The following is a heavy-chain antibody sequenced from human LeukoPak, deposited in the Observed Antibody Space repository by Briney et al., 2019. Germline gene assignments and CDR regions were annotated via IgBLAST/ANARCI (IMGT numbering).Heavy chain of an antibody. V-gene: IGHV1-2*02. CDR1: GYTFTGYY. D-gene: IGHD2-2*01. J-gene: IGHJ5*02. CDR2: INPNSGAT. CDR3: ARDGGWYQLLWWFDP. Sequence: ASVKVSCKASGYTFTGYYMHWVRQAPGRGLEWMGWINPNSGATKYAQKFQGRVTMARDTSISTAYMEVSRLRFDDTAVYYCARDGGWYQLLWWFDPWGQGTLVTVSS.